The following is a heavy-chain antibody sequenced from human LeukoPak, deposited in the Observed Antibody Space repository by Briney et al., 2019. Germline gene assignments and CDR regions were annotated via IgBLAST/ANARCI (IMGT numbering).Heavy chain of an antibody. CDR3: ARDERYDSSGYPFDY. D-gene: IGHD3-22*01. V-gene: IGHV1-2*02. CDR1: GYTFTGYY. J-gene: IGHJ4*02. CDR2: INPNSGGT. Sequence: GASVKVSCKASGYTFTGYYMHWVRQAPGQGLERMGWINPNSGGTNYAQKLQGRVTMTRDTSISTAYMELSRLRSDDTAVYYCARDERYDSSGYPFDYWGQGTLVTVSS.